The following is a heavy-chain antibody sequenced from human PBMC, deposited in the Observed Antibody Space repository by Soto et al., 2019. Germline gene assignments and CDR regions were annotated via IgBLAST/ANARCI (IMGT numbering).Heavy chain of an antibody. CDR3: AYPVSSGWYGYFQH. CDR1: GGTFSSYA. V-gene: IGHV1-69*13. Sequence: GASVKVSCNASGGTFSSYAISWVRQAPGQGLEWMGGIIPIFGTANYAQKFQGRVTITADESTSTAYMELSSLRSEDTAVYYCAYPVSSGWYGYFQHWGQGTLVTVSS. J-gene: IGHJ1*01. D-gene: IGHD6-19*01. CDR2: IIPIFGTA.